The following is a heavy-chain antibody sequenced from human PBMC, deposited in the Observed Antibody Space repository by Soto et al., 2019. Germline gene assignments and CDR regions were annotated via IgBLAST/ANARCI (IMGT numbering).Heavy chain of an antibody. D-gene: IGHD1-26*01. CDR3: ASGLWELRTFDY. Sequence: ASVKVSCKISGHTLTEFSIHWVRQAPGKGLEWMGGFDPEGGEANYAQKFQGRVTITADKSTSTAYMELNSLRSEDTAVYYCASGLWELRTFDYWGQGTLVTVSS. CDR1: GHTLTEFS. J-gene: IGHJ4*02. V-gene: IGHV1-24*01. CDR2: FDPEGGEA.